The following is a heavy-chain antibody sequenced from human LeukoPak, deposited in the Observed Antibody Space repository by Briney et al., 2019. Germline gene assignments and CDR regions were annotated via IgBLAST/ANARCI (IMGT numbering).Heavy chain of an antibody. D-gene: IGHD3-22*01. V-gene: IGHV4-31*03. CDR1: GGSVSSGGYY. CDR2: IFYSGST. CDR3: ARGNYDQGMDV. Sequence: SETLSLTCTVSGGSVSSGGYYWSWIRQHPGKGLEWTGYIFYSGSTYYNPSLKSRVNISVDTSKNQFSLKLTSVTAADTAVYYCARGNYDQGMDVWGQGTTVTVSS. J-gene: IGHJ6*02.